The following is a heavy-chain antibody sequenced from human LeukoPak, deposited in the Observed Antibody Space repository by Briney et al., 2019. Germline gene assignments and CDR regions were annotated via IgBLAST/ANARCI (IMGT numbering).Heavy chain of an antibody. D-gene: IGHD6-6*01. CDR1: GFNLGSYG. Sequence: GSLRLPCVASGFNLGSYGMLWVRHAPGKGLEWVAAIWSAGSNKYYADSAKGRFTISRDNSKNSLYLQMNSLRAEDTAVYYCAREASSFFAFDIWGQGTVVTVSS. CDR3: AREASSFFAFDI. CDR2: IWSAGSNK. V-gene: IGHV3-33*01. J-gene: IGHJ3*02.